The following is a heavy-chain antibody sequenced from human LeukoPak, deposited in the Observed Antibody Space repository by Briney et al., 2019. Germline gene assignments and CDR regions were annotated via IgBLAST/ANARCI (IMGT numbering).Heavy chain of an antibody. J-gene: IGHJ6*03. CDR1: GGSFSGYY. CDR2: INHSGST. CDR3: AREIIVVVPAAMGYSYYYYYMDA. Sequence: SETLSLTCAVYGGSFSGYYWSWIRQPPGKGLEWIGEINHSGSTNYNPSLKSRVTISVDTSKNQFSLKLSSVTAADTAVYYCAREIIVVVPAAMGYSYYYYYMDAWGKGTTVTISS. V-gene: IGHV4-34*01. D-gene: IGHD2-2*01.